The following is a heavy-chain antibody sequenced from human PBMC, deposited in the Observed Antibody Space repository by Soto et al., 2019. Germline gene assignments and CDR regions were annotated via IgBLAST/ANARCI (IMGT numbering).Heavy chain of an antibody. Sequence: QVQLVQSGAEVKKPGASVKVSCKASGYTFTGYYMHWVRQAPGQGLEWMGWINPNSGGTNYAQKFQGWVTMTMDTSSSTADMERGRVRSDDTAVYYWAGGKVDKGVAAAGVPLVGAYYYGMDVWGQGTTVTVSS. J-gene: IGHJ6*02. CDR2: INPNSGGT. CDR1: GYTFTGYY. D-gene: IGHD6-13*01. V-gene: IGHV1-2*04. CDR3: AGGKVDKGVAAAGVPLVGAYYYGMDV.